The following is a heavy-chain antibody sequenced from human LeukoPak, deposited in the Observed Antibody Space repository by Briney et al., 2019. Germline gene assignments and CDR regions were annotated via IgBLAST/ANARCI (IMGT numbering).Heavy chain of an antibody. D-gene: IGHD2-15*01. Sequence: SVKVSCKASGGTFSSYAISWVRQAPGQGLEWMGGIIPIFGTANYAQKLQGRVTMATDTSTSTAYMELRSLRSDDTAVYYCARDGYCSGGSCYTSWFDPWGQGTLVTVSS. CDR2: IIPIFGTA. CDR3: ARDGYCSGGSCYTSWFDP. J-gene: IGHJ5*02. V-gene: IGHV1-69*05. CDR1: GGTFSSYA.